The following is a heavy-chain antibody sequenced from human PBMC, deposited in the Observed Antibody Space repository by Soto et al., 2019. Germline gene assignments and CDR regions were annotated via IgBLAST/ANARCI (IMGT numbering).Heavy chain of an antibody. D-gene: IGHD6-13*01. V-gene: IGHV3-23*01. CDR2: ISGSGGST. Sequence: EVQLLESGGGLIQPGGSLRLSCAASGFTFSSYARNWVRQAPGKGLEWVSGISGSGGSTYYADSVKGRFTISIDNSKNTLYLQMSSLRAEDTAVYYCAKAFSWYDYWGQGTLVTFSS. CDR3: AKAFSWYDY. J-gene: IGHJ4*02. CDR1: GFTFSSYA.